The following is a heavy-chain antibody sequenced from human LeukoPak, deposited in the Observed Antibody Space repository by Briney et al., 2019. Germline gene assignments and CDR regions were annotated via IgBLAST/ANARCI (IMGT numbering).Heavy chain of an antibody. V-gene: IGHV1-18*01. CDR2: ISAYNGNT. J-gene: IGHJ3*02. D-gene: IGHD2/OR15-2a*01. Sequence: GASVKVSCKASGYTFTSYGISWVRQVPGQGLEWMGWISAYNGNTDYAQKLQGRVTMTTDTSTSTAYMELRSLRSDDTAVYYCAILIDGLGNNDAFDIWGQGTLVTVSS. CDR1: GYTFTSYG. CDR3: AILIDGLGNNDAFDI.